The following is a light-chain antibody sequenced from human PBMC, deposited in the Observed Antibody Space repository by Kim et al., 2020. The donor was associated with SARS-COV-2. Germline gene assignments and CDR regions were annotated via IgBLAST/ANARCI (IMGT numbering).Light chain of an antibody. J-gene: IGKJ2*01. CDR1: QGIDNW. Sequence: DIQMTQSPSSLSASIGDRVTITCRASQGIDNWVAWYQQKPGKVPECLINVASHLQSGVPSRFSGSRSGTEFTLAITGLQPEDFATYYCQQYSSYPYTFGQGTKLEI. CDR2: VAS. V-gene: IGKV1D-16*01. CDR3: QQYSSYPYT.